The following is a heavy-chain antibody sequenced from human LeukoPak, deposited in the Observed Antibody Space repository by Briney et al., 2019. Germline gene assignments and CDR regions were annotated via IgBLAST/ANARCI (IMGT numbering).Heavy chain of an antibody. D-gene: IGHD5-12*01. CDR1: GYTFTSYA. CDR3: ARDQGGYDRDNYYYAMDV. J-gene: IGHJ6*02. Sequence: GASVKVSCKASGYTFTSYAMHWVRQAPGQRLDWMGWINAGNGNTKYSQKFQGRATITRDTSASTVYMELSSLKSEDTALYYCARDQGGYDRDNYYYAMDVWGQGTTVTVSS. V-gene: IGHV1-3*01. CDR2: INAGNGNT.